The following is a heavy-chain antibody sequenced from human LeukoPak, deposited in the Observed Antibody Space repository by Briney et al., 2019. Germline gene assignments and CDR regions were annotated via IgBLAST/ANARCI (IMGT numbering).Heavy chain of an antibody. CDR1: GGTFSSYA. V-gene: IGHV1-69*04. CDR2: IIPIFGIA. J-gene: IGHJ4*02. CDR3: AREFSTVTTLDY. Sequence: SVKVSCKASGGTFSSYAISWVRQAPGQGLEWMGRIIPIFGIANYAQKFQGRVTITADKSTSTVYMELSSLRSEDTAVYYCAREFSTVTTLDYWGQGTLVTVSS. D-gene: IGHD4-17*01.